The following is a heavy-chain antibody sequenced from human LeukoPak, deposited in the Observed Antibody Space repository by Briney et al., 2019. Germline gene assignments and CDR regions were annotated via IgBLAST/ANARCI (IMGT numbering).Heavy chain of an antibody. J-gene: IGHJ6*03. CDR2: MNPNSGNT. V-gene: IGHV1-8*01. CDR1: GYTFTSYD. CDR3: ARAIAADYYYYMHV. D-gene: IGHD6-13*01. Sequence: ASVKVSCKASGYTFTSYDINWVRQATGQGLEWMGWMNPNSGNTGYAQKFQGRVTMTRNTSISTAYMELSSLRSEDTAVYYCARAIAADYYYYMHVWGKGTTVTVSS.